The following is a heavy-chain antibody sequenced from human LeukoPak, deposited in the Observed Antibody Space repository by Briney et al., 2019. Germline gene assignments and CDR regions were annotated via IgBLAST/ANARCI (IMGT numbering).Heavy chain of an antibody. CDR1: GFTFNRYA. V-gene: IGHV3-23*01. CDR2: ITIGSNT. Sequence: TGGSRRLSCAASGFTFNRYAMTWVRQAPGKGLEWVSSITIGSNTYYADSVKGRFTISRDNSKNTVFLQMNSLRAEDTAVYYCANRDYWGQGALVTVSS. CDR3: ANRDY. J-gene: IGHJ4*02.